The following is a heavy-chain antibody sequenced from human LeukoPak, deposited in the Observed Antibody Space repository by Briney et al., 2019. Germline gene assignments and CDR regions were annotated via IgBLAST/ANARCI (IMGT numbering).Heavy chain of an antibody. D-gene: IGHD3-22*01. V-gene: IGHV1-18*01. CDR3: ARGHYYDSSGSHYYYYMDV. CDR2: ISAYNGNT. J-gene: IGHJ6*03. CDR1: GYTFTSYG. Sequence: GASVKVSCKASGYTFTSYGISWVRQAPGQGLERMGWISAYNGNTNYAQKLQGRVTMTTDTSTSTAYMELRSLRSDDTAVYYCARGHYYDSSGSHYYYYMDVWGKGTTVTVSS.